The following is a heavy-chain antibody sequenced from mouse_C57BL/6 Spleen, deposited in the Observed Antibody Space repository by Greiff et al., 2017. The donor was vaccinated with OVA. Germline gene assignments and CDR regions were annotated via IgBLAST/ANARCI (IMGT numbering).Heavy chain of an antibody. D-gene: IGHD2-3*01. V-gene: IGHV1-52*01. CDR3: ARGPIDDGYSYYFDY. CDR2: IDPSDSET. Sequence: QVHVKQSGAELVRPGSSVKLSCKASGYTFTSYWMHWVKQRPIQGLEWIGNIDPSDSETNYNQKFKDKATLTVDKSSSTAYMQLSSLTSEDSAVYYCARGPIDDGYSYYFDYWGQGTTLTVSS. J-gene: IGHJ2*01. CDR1: GYTFTSYW.